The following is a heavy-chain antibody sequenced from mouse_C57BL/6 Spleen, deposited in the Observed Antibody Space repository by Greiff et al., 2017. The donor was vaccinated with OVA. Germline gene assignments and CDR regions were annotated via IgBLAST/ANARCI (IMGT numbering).Heavy chain of an antibody. CDR1: GYSITSGYY. V-gene: IGHV3-6*01. D-gene: IGHD2-2*01. Sequence: ESGPGLVKPSQSLSLTCSVTGYSITSGYYWNWIRQFPGNKLEWMGYISYDGSNNYNPSLKNRISITRDTSKNQFFLKLNSVTTEDTATYYCAGGLPYYYAMDYWGQGTSVTVSS. CDR3: AGGLPYYYAMDY. CDR2: ISYDGSN. J-gene: IGHJ4*01.